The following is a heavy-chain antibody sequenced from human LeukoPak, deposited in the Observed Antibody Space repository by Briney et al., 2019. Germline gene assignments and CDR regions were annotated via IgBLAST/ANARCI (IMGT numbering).Heavy chain of an antibody. CDR3: ARALWFGGWFDAFDI. J-gene: IGHJ3*02. V-gene: IGHV4-34*01. Sequence: SETLSLTCAVYGGSFSGYYWSWIRQPPGKGLEWIGEINHSGSTNYNPSLKSRVTISVDTSKNQFSLKLSSVTAADTAVYYCARALWFGGWFDAFDIWGQGKMVTVSS. CDR2: INHSGST. D-gene: IGHD3-10*01. CDR1: GGSFSGYY.